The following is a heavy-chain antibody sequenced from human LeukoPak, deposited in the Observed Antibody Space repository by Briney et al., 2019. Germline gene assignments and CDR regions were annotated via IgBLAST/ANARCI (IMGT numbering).Heavy chain of an antibody. CDR1: GFTFSSYG. V-gene: IGHV3-23*01. CDR2: ISGSGVIT. Sequence: GGSLRLSCAASGFTFSSYGMTWVRQAPGKGLEWVSTISGSGVITYYADSVKGRFTISRDNSKNTLYLQMNSLRAEDTAVYYCARESSVLKHFDQWGQGTLVTVSS. CDR3: ARESSVLKHFDQ. J-gene: IGHJ4*02. D-gene: IGHD3-10*01.